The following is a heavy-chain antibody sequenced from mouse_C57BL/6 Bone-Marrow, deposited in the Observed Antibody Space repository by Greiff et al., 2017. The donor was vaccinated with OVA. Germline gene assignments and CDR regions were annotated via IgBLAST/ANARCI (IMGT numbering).Heavy chain of an antibody. CDR1: GFTFSSYG. Sequence: EVHLVESGGDLVKPGGSLKLSCAASGFTFSSYGMSWVRQTPDKRLEWVATISRGGSYTYYPDSVKGRFTISRDNAKNTLYLQMSSLKSEDTAMYYCARGLLRTWFAYWGQGTLVTVSA. J-gene: IGHJ3*01. CDR2: ISRGGSYT. CDR3: ARGLLRTWFAY. V-gene: IGHV5-6*01. D-gene: IGHD1-1*01.